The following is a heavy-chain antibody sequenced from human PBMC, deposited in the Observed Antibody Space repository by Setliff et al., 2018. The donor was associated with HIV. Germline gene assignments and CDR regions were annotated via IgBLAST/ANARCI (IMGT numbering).Heavy chain of an antibody. Sequence: PSETLSLTCVVYNGSFSGHYWSWIRQPPGKGLEWIGEINHSGSPNYNSSLKSRVTISLDTSKNQFSLKLSSVTAADTAVYYCASLLSRGYYYDRSGYSYRDYWGQGTQVTVSS. CDR3: ASLLSRGYYYDRSGYSYRDY. V-gene: IGHV4-34*01. CDR1: NGSFSGHY. CDR2: INHSGSP. D-gene: IGHD3-22*01. J-gene: IGHJ4*02.